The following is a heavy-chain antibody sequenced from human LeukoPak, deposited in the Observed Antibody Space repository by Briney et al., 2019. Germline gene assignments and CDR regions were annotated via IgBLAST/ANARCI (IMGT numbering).Heavy chain of an antibody. D-gene: IGHD3-16*02. Sequence: PGGSLRLSCAASGFTFSSYSMNWVRQAPGKGLEWVSSISSSSGYIYYADSVKGRFTISRDNAKNSLYLQMNSLRAEDTAVYYCARTLYDGSPGSRYRPVDHWGQGTLVTVSS. V-gene: IGHV3-21*04. CDR1: GFTFSSYS. CDR3: ARTLYDGSPGSRYRPVDH. CDR2: ISSSSGYI. J-gene: IGHJ5*02.